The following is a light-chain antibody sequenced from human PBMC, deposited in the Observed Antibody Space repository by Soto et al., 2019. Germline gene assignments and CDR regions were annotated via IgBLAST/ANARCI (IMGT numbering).Light chain of an antibody. CDR3: QQYNGYSRT. CDR2: DAS. Sequence: DIQITQSPSTLSASVGDRVTITCRASQSISSWLAWYQQKPGKVPKLLIYDASSLESGVPSRFSGSGSGTEFSLTISSLQPDDLATYYCQQYNGYSRTFGQGTKVDIK. CDR1: QSISSW. J-gene: IGKJ1*01. V-gene: IGKV1-5*01.